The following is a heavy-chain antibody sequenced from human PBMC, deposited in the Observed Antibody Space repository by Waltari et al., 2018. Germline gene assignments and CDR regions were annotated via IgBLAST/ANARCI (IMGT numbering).Heavy chain of an antibody. CDR1: GGSISRGRYS. V-gene: IGHV4-31*03. J-gene: IGHJ4*02. CDR3: ARGHTSGGYYPDFDY. D-gene: IGHD1-26*01. Sequence: QVQLQESGPGLVKPSQTLSPPCTVSGGSISRGRYSWPWVRQPPGKGLEWIGYHYYSGGNYYNPSLKRRVTISGETSKNQFSLKLGSVTAADTAVYYCARGHTSGGYYPDFDYWGQGTLVTVSS. CDR2: HYYSGGN.